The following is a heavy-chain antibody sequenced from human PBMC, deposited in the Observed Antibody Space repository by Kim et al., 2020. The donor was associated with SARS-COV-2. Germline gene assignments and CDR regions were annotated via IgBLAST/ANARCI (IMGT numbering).Heavy chain of an antibody. J-gene: IGHJ4*02. Sequence: GGSLRLSCAASGFTFSSYAMHWVRQAPGKGLEWVAVISYDGSNKYYADSVKGRFTISRDNSKNTLYLQMNSLRAEDTAVYYCARGHASGYSSGFDYWGQG. D-gene: IGHD6-19*01. CDR2: ISYDGSNK. CDR3: ARGHASGYSSGFDY. V-gene: IGHV3-30-3*01. CDR1: GFTFSSYA.